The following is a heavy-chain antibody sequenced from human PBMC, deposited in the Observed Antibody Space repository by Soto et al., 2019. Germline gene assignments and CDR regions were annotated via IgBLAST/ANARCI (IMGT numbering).Heavy chain of an antibody. J-gene: IGHJ3*02. D-gene: IGHD6-19*01. Sequence: VQLLESGGGLVQPGGSLRLSCAASGFTFSSYAMSWVRQAPGKGLEWVSAISGSGGSTYYADAVKGRFTISRDNSKSTGCLQVRSGGGGDGAVYYCAKDSMIAVAGISRVRDEDDALGIWGGGTMVRVSS. CDR1: GFTFSSYA. CDR3: AKDSMIAVAGISRVRDEDDALGI. V-gene: IGHV3-23*01. CDR2: ISGSGGST.